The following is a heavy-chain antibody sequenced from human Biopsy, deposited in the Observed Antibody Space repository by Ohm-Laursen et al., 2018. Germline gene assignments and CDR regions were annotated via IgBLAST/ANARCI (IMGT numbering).Heavy chain of an antibody. CDR1: GFTFSIYA. J-gene: IGHJ4*02. D-gene: IGHD4-11*01. V-gene: IGHV3-23*01. Sequence: SLRLSCTASGFTFSIYAMSWVRQAPGKGPEWVSAITGSGGSTFYADSVKGRFTISRDNSKNTLHLQMNSLRAEDTAVYYCARGGFFAYSTFDYWGQGALVTVSS. CDR2: ITGSGGST. CDR3: ARGGFFAYSTFDY.